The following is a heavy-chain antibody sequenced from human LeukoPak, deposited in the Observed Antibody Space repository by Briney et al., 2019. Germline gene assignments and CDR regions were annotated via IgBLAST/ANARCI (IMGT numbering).Heavy chain of an antibody. CDR1: GYTFTNYY. CDR3: ASLYDIVGTTVDY. Sequence: ASVNVSCKTSGYTFTNYYIHWVRQAPGQGLEWMGRIDPNTGGTKSAKNFQGRVTMTRDTSISTAYMALSGLRSDDTAVYYCASLYDIVGTTVDYWGQGTLVTVSS. V-gene: IGHV1-2*06. CDR2: IDPNTGGT. D-gene: IGHD1-26*01. J-gene: IGHJ4*02.